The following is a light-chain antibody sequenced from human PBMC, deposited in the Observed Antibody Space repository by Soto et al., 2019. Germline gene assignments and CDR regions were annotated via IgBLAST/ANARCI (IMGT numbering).Light chain of an antibody. CDR2: DAS. Sequence: EIVLTQSPATLSLSPGARATLSCSASQSVTIKLAWYQQRPGQAPRLLIYDASTRATGIPARFSGSGSGTDFTLTISSLEPEDFAVYYCQQRSNWPPITFGQGTRLEIK. CDR3: QQRSNWPPIT. J-gene: IGKJ5*01. V-gene: IGKV3-11*01. CDR1: QSVTIK.